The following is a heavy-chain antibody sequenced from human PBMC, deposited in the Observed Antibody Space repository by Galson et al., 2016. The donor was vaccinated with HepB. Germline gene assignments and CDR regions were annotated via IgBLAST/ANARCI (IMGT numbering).Heavy chain of an antibody. J-gene: IGHJ4*02. CDR1: GFTFVHYA. CDR2: ISRGSGGGI. D-gene: IGHD5-24*01. Sequence: SLRLSCAASGFTFVHYAMHWVRQRPGKGLEWVSGISRGSGGGIEYADSVKGRSTISRDNAKNLVSLQMNSLRDEDTAVYFCARGWRHNSFDYWGQGTLVTVSS. V-gene: IGHV3-9*01. CDR3: ARGWRHNSFDY.